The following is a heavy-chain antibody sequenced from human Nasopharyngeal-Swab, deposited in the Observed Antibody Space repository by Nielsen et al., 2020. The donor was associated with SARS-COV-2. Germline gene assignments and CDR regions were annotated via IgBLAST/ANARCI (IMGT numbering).Heavy chain of an antibody. CDR1: GFTFSSYA. D-gene: IGHD4-17*01. J-gene: IGHJ6*02. CDR2: ISYDGSNK. Sequence: GGSLRLSCAASGFTFSSYAMHWVRQAPGEGLEWVAVISYDGSNKYYADSVKGRVTISRDNSKNTLYLQMNSLRAEDTAVYYCARSYYGAYYYGMDVWGQGTTVTVSS. V-gene: IGHV3-30-3*01. CDR3: ARSYYGAYYYGMDV.